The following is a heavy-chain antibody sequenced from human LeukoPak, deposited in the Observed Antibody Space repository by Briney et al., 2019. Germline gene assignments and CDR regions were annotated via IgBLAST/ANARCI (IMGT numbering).Heavy chain of an antibody. CDR2: INPNSGGT. CDR3: ASNIVDTAMVEDY. Sequence: ASVKVSCKASGYTFTGCYMHWVRQAPGQGLEWMGWINPNSGGTNYAQKFQGRVTMTRDTSISTAYMELSRLRSDDTAVYYCASNIVDTAMVEDYWGQGTLVTVSS. CDR1: GYTFTGCY. V-gene: IGHV1-2*02. D-gene: IGHD5-18*01. J-gene: IGHJ4*02.